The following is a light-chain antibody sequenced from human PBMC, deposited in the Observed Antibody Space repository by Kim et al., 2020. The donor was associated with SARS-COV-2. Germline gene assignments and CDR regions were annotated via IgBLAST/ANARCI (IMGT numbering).Light chain of an antibody. V-gene: IGLV3-25*03. Sequence: PGQTARITCSGDALPKQYAYWYQQKPGQAPVLVIYKDSERPSGIPERFSGSSSGTTVTLTISGVQAEDEADYYCQSADSSGSNWVFGGGTKLTVL. CDR3: QSADSSGSNWV. J-gene: IGLJ3*02. CDR2: KDS. CDR1: ALPKQY.